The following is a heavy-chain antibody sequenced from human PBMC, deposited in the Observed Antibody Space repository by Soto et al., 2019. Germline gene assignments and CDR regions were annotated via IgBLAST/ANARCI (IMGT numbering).Heavy chain of an antibody. J-gene: IGHJ3*02. V-gene: IGHV3-30*18. Sequence: PGGSLRLSCAASGFTFSSYGMHSVRQAPGKGLEWVAVISYDGSNKYYADSVKGRFTISRDNSKNTLYLQMNSLRAEDTAVYYCAKGPYCSSTSCYDDAFDIWGQGTMVTVSS. CDR2: ISYDGSNK. D-gene: IGHD2-2*01. CDR3: AKGPYCSSTSCYDDAFDI. CDR1: GFTFSSYG.